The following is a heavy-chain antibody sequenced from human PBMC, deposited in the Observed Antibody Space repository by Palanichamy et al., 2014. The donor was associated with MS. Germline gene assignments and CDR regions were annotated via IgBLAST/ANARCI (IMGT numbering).Heavy chain of an antibody. CDR2: ISGGGRDT. J-gene: IGHJ5*02. CDR3: AKDPINFDYTNWFDP. D-gene: IGHD4-11*01. Sequence: EVQVLESGGGLVQPGGSLRLSCVVSGFTFSSYAMSWVRQAPGKGLEWVSLISGGGRDTYYADSVKGRFTISRDNSKNTLYLQMNSLRAEDTAVYCCAKDPINFDYTNWFDPWGRGTLVTVSS. CDR1: GFTFSSYA. V-gene: IGHV3-23*01.